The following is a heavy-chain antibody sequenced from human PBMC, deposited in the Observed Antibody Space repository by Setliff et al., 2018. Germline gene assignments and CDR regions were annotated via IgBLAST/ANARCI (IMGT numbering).Heavy chain of an antibody. CDR3: ARGQTVGPNSGKDY. J-gene: IGHJ4*02. Sequence: ASVKVSCKASGYTLTTYFMNWVRQAPGQGLEWMGTINPSGGYTIYAPEFQGRVTMTSDTSANTAFMELSSLRSEDSSMYYCARGQTVGPNSGKDYWGQGTLVTVSS. D-gene: IGHD1-26*01. CDR2: INPSGGYT. CDR1: GYTLTTYF. V-gene: IGHV1-46*01.